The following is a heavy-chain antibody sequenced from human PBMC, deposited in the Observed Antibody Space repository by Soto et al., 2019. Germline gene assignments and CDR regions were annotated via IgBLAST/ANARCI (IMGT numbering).Heavy chain of an antibody. D-gene: IGHD3-16*01. V-gene: IGHV4-34*01. CDR2: INHVGGT. J-gene: IGHJ5*02. CDR3: VRIRYQLPSSVLWLDP. Sequence: LSLTCAVYGGFLSESYWTWIRQPPGKGLEWIGEINHVGGTNYNPSLKSRVTMSVDTSQNQFSLRLISVTAADTAMYFCVRIRYQLPSSVLWLDPWGQGXPVTVSS. CDR1: GGFLSESY.